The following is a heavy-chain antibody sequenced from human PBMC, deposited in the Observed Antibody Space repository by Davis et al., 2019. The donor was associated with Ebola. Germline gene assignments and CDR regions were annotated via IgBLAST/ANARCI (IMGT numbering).Heavy chain of an antibody. CDR2: IYPGDSDT. V-gene: IGHV5-51*01. Sequence: GESLKISCKGSAFFFPSSWIGWVRQMPGKGLEWMGIIYPGDSDTRYSPSLQGQVTISADNSSSTAYLQWSSLKASDTAVYYCARLGVDGYSYYFDYWGQGTLVTVSS. CDR1: AFFFPSSW. D-gene: IGHD5-24*01. CDR3: ARLGVDGYSYYFDY. J-gene: IGHJ4*02.